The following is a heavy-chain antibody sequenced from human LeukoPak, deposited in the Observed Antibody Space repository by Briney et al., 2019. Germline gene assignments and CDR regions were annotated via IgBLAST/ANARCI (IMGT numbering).Heavy chain of an antibody. CDR2: IKQDGSEK. CDR3: ARGSIFGVVIRGGGVYFDY. Sequence: PGGSLRLSCAASGFTFNTYWMSWVRQAPGKGLEWVANIKQDGSEKYYVDSVKGRFTIFRDNAKNSLYLQMHSLRAEDTAVYYCARGSIFGVVIRGGGVYFDYWGQGTLVTVSS. J-gene: IGHJ4*02. CDR1: GFTFNTYW. D-gene: IGHD3-3*01. V-gene: IGHV3-7*01.